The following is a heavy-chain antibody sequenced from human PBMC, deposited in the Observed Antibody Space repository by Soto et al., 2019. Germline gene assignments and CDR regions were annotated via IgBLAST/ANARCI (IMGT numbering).Heavy chain of an antibody. CDR2: ISAYNGNT. Sequence: QVQLVQSGAEVKKPGASVKVSCKASGYTFTSYGISWARQAPGQGLEWMGWISAYNGNTNYAQKLQGRVTMTTDTSTSTAYMELRSLRSDDTAVYYCARALSYFDWLLYTTNYYYGMDVWGQGTTVTVSS. CDR1: GYTFTSYG. D-gene: IGHD3-9*01. CDR3: ARALSYFDWLLYTTNYYYGMDV. J-gene: IGHJ6*02. V-gene: IGHV1-18*01.